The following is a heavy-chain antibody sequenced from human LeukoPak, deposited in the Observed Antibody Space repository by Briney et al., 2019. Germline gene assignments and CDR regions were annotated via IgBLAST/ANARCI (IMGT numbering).Heavy chain of an antibody. CDR3: ARRRGDFWSDYYAFDY. CDR2: IYYSGST. CDR1: GGSLSGYY. D-gene: IGHD3-3*01. Sequence: SETLSLTCTVSGGSLSGYYWSWIRQPPGKGLEWIGYIYYSGSTDYNPSLTSRVTISLDTSKNQFSLKLSSVTAADTAVYYCARRRGDFWSDYYAFDYWGQGTLVTISS. J-gene: IGHJ4*02. V-gene: IGHV4-59*08.